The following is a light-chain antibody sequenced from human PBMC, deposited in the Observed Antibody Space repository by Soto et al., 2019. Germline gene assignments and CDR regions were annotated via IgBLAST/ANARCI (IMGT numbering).Light chain of an antibody. V-gene: IGLV2-14*01. J-gene: IGLJ2*01. CDR3: SSYTRSNIRV. CDR2: DVS. CDR1: SSDVGGYNY. Sequence: QSALTQPASVSGSPGQSITISCTGTSSDVGGYNYVSWYQQHSGKAPKLMIYDVSNRPSGISNRFSGSKSGNTASLTISGLQDEDEADYYCSSYTRSNIRVFGGGTKLTVL.